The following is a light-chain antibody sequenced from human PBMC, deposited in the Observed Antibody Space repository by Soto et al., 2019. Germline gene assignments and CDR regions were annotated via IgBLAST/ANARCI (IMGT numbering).Light chain of an antibody. V-gene: IGKV3-11*01. CDR2: DAS. CDR3: QQRSNRPLT. CDR1: QSVSSY. J-gene: IGKJ5*01. Sequence: EIVLTQSPATLSLSPGEGATLSCRASQSVSSYLAWYQQKPGQAPRLLIYDASTRVTGIPARFSGSGSGTDCTLTISSLEPEDFAVYYCQQRSNRPLTFGQGTRLEIK.